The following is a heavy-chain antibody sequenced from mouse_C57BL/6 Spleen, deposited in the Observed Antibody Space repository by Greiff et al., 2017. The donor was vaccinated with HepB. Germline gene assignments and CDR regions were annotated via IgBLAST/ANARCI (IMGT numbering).Heavy chain of an antibody. CDR3: ARSDDYDDWYFDV. J-gene: IGHJ1*03. CDR2: INPYNGGT. Sequence: EVQLQESGPVLVKPGASVKMSCKASGYTFTDYYMNWVKQSHGKSLEWIGVINPYNGGTSYNQKFKGKATLTVDKSSSTAYMELNSLTSEDSAVYYCARSDDYDDWYFDVWGTGTTVTVSS. D-gene: IGHD2-4*01. CDR1: GYTFTDYY. V-gene: IGHV1-19*01.